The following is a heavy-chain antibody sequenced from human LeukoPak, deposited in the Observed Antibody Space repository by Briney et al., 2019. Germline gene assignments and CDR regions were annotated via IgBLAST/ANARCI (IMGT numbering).Heavy chain of an antibody. Sequence: GGSLRLSCAASGFTFSSYGMHWVRQAPGKGLEWLAVISYDGSNKYYADSVKGRFTISRDNSKNTLYLQMNSLRAEDTAVYYCAKAPDSSSYYNYFDYWGQGTLVTVSS. V-gene: IGHV3-30*18. J-gene: IGHJ4*02. CDR3: AKAPDSSSYYNYFDY. CDR1: GFTFSSYG. D-gene: IGHD3-22*01. CDR2: ISYDGSNK.